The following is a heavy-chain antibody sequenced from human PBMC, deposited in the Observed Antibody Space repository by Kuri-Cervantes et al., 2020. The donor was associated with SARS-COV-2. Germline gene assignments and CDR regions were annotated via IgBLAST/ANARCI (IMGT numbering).Heavy chain of an antibody. V-gene: IGHV3-48*04. CDR1: GFTFSSYW. J-gene: IGHJ4*02. CDR3: ARVNRIVGYYGSGSYSLDY. D-gene: IGHD3-10*01. CDR2: ISSSGSTI. Sequence: GGSLRLACAAAGFTFSSYWMHWVRQAPGKGLEWVSYISSSGSTIYYADSVKGRFTISRDNAKNSLYLQMNSLRAEDTAVYYRARVNRIVGYYGSGSYSLDYWGQGTLVTVSS.